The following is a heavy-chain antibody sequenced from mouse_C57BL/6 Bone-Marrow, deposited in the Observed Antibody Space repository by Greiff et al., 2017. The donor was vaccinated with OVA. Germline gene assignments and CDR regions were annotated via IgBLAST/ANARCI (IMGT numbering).Heavy chain of an antibody. CDR3: ARPLLLRYEGYFDV. V-gene: IGHV1-82*01. D-gene: IGHD1-1*01. CDR2: IYPGDGDT. J-gene: IGHJ1*03. CDR1: GYAFSSSW. Sequence: VQLQESGPELVKPGASVKISCKASGYAFSSSWMNWVKQRPGKGLEWIGRIYPGDGDTNYNGKFKGKATLTADKSSSTAYMQLSSLTSEDSAVYFCARPLLLRYEGYFDVWGTGTTVTVSS.